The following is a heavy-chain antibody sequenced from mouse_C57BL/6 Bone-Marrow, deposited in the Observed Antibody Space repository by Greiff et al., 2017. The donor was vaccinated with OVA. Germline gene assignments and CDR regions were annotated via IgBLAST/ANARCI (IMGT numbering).Heavy chain of an antibody. J-gene: IGHJ1*03. Sequence: EVLLVESGGGLVQPGGSLKLSCAASGFTFSDYYMYWVRQTPEKRLEWVAYISNGGGSTYYPDTVKGRFTISRDNATNTTYLQMSRLKSEDTAMYDCARQDGCYRGYFDVWGTGTTVTVSS. CDR3: ARQDGCYRGYFDV. V-gene: IGHV5-12*01. CDR1: GFTFSDYY. D-gene: IGHD2-3*01. CDR2: ISNGGGST.